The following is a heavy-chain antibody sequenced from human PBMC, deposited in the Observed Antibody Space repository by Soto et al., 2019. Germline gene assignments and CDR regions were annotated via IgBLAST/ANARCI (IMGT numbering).Heavy chain of an antibody. V-gene: IGHV3-30*03. Sequence: GGSLRLSCAASGFSFSTYGMHWVRQAPGKGLEWVAFISIDGSRKYYADSVKGRFTVSRENSKNTLYLQINSLGPEEAALYYCTRGPTHGAFDIWGQGTMVTVSS. J-gene: IGHJ3*02. CDR2: ISIDGSRK. CDR1: GFSFSTYG. CDR3: TRGPTHGAFDI.